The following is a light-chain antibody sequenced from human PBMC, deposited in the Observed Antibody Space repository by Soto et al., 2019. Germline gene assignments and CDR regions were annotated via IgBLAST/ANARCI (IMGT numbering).Light chain of an antibody. Sequence: QSVLTQPPSVSGAPGQRVTISCTGSSSNIGARYDVHWYQQLPGAAPKLLIYDNNNRPSGVPDRFSGSKSGTSASLAITGLQAEDEAEYYCQSYDSTLSVVFGGGTKLTVL. CDR2: DNN. CDR3: QSYDSTLSVV. V-gene: IGLV1-40*01. J-gene: IGLJ2*01. CDR1: SSNIGARYD.